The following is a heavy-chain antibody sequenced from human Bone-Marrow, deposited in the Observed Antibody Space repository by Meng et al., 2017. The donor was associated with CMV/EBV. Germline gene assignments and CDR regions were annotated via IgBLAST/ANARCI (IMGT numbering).Heavy chain of an antibody. CDR2: ITDAGDST. V-gene: IGHV3-23*01. J-gene: IGHJ4*02. Sequence: GESLKISCAASGFTFSNYAMAWVRQAPGRGLEWISAITDAGDSTVHADSVKGRFTISRDNSKKTLCLQMNSLRAEDTSVYYSVKGSARARPYYFDYWGQGTLVTVSS. CDR3: VKGSARARPYYFDY. D-gene: IGHD3-3*01. CDR1: GFTFSNYA.